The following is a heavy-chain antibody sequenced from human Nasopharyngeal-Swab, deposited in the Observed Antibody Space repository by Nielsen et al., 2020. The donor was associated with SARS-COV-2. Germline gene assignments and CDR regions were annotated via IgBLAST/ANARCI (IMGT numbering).Heavy chain of an antibody. D-gene: IGHD2-8*02. CDR2: MSPDGSVK. CDR1: GFTFRNYW. J-gene: IGHJ4*02. Sequence: GGSLRLSCAASGFTFRNYWMRWARQAPGRGLEWVADMSPDGSVKGYVDSVKGRFSISRDNVQNSLHLQMNSLRVEDTAVYYCVRDGDGSWSFHNWGQGTRVIVPS. V-gene: IGHV3-7*01. CDR3: VRDGDGSWSFHN.